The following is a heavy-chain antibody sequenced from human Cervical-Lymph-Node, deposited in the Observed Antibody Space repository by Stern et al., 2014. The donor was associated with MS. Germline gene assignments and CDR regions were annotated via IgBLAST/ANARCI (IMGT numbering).Heavy chain of an antibody. J-gene: IGHJ4*02. CDR2: ISYDRSQK. CDR1: GFTFSCYA. V-gene: IGHV3-30-3*01. CDR3: ASPAGSSDWADFDS. Sequence: LQLVDSRGGVVQPGRSLRLSCAASGFTFSCYAMYWVLQAPGKVLECVAFISYDRSQKYYADSTQSRFSISKVISRRPPFLKFNSRRPNDTAMYYCASPAGSSDWADFDSGGQGTLVTVSA. D-gene: IGHD6-19*01.